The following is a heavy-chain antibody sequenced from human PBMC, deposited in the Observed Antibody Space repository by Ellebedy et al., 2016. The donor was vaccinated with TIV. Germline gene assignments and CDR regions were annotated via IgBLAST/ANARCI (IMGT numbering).Heavy chain of an antibody. CDR2: IKQDGSEK. CDR3: ARGGYGRPFYC. V-gene: IGHV3-7*03. D-gene: IGHD5-12*01. Sequence: GGSLRLSCAASGFTFSNYWMKWVRQAPGKGLEWVANIKQDGSEKYYVDSVKGRFTISRDNAKNSLFLQMNSLRVEDTAVYFCARGGYGRPFYCWGQGTLVTVSS. J-gene: IGHJ4*02. CDR1: GFTFSNYW.